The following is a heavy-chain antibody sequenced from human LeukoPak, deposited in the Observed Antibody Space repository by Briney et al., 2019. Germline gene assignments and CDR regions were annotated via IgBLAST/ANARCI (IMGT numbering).Heavy chain of an antibody. Sequence: GGSLRLSCAASGFTFSSHWMTWVRQALGKGLEWVATIKQDGNEKQYVDSVKGRFTISRDNAKNSLYLQMNSLRDEDTAVYYCARSLYGSGSYDKGAGYFDYWGQGTLVTVSS. CDR1: GFTFSSHW. D-gene: IGHD3-10*01. J-gene: IGHJ4*02. CDR2: IKQDGNEK. V-gene: IGHV3-7*01. CDR3: ARSLYGSGSYDKGAGYFDY.